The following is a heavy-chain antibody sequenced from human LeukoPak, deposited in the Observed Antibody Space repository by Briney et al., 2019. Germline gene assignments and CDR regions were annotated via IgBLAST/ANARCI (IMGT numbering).Heavy chain of an antibody. CDR3: ARDLLFLPPGSLNYYYYSYMDV. CDR1: GYTFTGYY. J-gene: IGHJ6*03. D-gene: IGHD3-10*01. Sequence: ASVKVSCTASGYTFTGYYMHGVRQAAGQGVEWMGWIHPNSGGTNYAQKFQGRVTMTRDTSISTAYMGLSRLRSDDTAVYYCARDLLFLPPGSLNYYYYSYMDVWGKGTTVTVSS. CDR2: IHPNSGGT. V-gene: IGHV1-2*02.